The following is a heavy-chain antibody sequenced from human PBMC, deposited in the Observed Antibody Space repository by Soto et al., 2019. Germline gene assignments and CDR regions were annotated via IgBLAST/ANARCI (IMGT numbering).Heavy chain of an antibody. D-gene: IGHD1-26*01. Sequence: QVQLVESGGGEVRPGRSLRLSCVASGFTFRDYGMHWVRQAPGKGLEWVAGIAHHGLKEHYADSVKGRFIISRDNSKKTVYLQLNSLRGDDTAVYYCAKDWVGGSNKYYFEYWCQGTLVTVSS. CDR1: GFTFRDYG. CDR3: AKDWVGGSNKYYFEY. J-gene: IGHJ4*02. V-gene: IGHV3-30*18. CDR2: IAHHGLKE.